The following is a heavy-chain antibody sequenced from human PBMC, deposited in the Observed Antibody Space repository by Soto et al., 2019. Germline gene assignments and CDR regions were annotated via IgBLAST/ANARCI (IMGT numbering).Heavy chain of an antibody. D-gene: IGHD6-19*01. CDR2: IYYSGST. J-gene: IGHJ6*02. CDR3: AIGIEGWYQGRCYYGMDV. V-gene: IGHV4-61*01. Sequence: QVQLQESGPGLVKPSETLSLTCTVSGGSVSSGSYYWSWIRQPPGKGLEWIGYIYYSGSTNYNPSLKSRVTISVDTSKNQCSLKLSSVTAADTAVYYCAIGIEGWYQGRCYYGMDVWGQGTTVTVSS. CDR1: GGSVSSGSYY.